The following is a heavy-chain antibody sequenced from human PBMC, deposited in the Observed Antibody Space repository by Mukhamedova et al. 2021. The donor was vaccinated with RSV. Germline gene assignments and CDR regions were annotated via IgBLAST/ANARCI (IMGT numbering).Heavy chain of an antibody. D-gene: IGHD2-2*01. J-gene: IGHJ5*02. V-gene: IGHV3-30*01. Sequence: WVAVISYDGSNKYYADSAKGRFTISRDNSKNTLYLQMNSLRAEDTAVYYCARDFVYCSSTSCYSGWFDPWGQGTLVTVSS. CDR2: ISYDGSNK. CDR3: ARDFVYCSSTSCYSGWFDP.